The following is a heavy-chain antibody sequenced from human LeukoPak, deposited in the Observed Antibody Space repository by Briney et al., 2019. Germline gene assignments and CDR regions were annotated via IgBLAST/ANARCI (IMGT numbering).Heavy chain of an antibody. V-gene: IGHV3-7*01. CDR1: GFTFSSYW. J-gene: IGHJ4*02. CDR2: IKQDGSEK. Sequence: GSLRLSCAASGFTFSSYWMTWVRQAPGKGLEWVAIIKQDGSEKYYVDSVKGRFTISRDNAKNSLYLQMNSLRAEHTAVYYCARGPYYAFWSGFDYWGQGTLVTVSS. CDR3: ARGPYYAFWSGFDY. D-gene: IGHD3-3*01.